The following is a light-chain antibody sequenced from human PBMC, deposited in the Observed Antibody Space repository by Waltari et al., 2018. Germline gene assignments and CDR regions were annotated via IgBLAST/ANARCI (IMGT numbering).Light chain of an antibody. CDR3: MQTVQLPRT. CDR2: EVF. Sequence: DIVMTQTPLPLSVTPGQPASFSCTSSQSLLHSDGKTSLYWYLQKPGQPPQLLIYEVFNRFSGVPDKFSGSGSGTDFTLKISRVEAEDVGVYFCMQTVQLPRTFGQGTKLEIK. CDR1: QSLLHSDGKTS. J-gene: IGKJ2*02. V-gene: IGKV2D-29*01.